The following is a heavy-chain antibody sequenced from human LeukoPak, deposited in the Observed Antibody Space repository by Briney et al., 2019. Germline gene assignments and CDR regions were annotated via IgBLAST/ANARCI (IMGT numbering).Heavy chain of an antibody. J-gene: IGHJ4*02. CDR3: ARARRLAGWYSHVGY. CDR2: MNPSSGNI. Sequence: ASVKVSCKASGYTFTSYDINWVRQATGQGLEWMGWMNPSSGNIGYAQKFQGRVTMTRNTSISTAYMELSSLRSEDTAVYYCARARRLAGWYSHVGYWGQGTLVTVSS. V-gene: IGHV1-8*01. D-gene: IGHD6-19*01. CDR1: GYTFTSYD.